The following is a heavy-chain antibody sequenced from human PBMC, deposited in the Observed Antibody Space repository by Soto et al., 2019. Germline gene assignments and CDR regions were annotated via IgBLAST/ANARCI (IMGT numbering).Heavy chain of an antibody. CDR1: GFTFNNYA. J-gene: IGHJ5*02. CDR3: AKASTSVGKRNWFDP. V-gene: IGHV3-23*01. CDR2: ISGSGGNT. Sequence: GGSLRLSCATSGFTFNNYAMSWVRQAPGKGLEWVSEISGSGGNTYYAESVKGRFTISRDNSKNTLYLQMNSLRADDTAVYYCAKASTSVGKRNWFDPWGQGTLVTVSS. D-gene: IGHD2-2*01.